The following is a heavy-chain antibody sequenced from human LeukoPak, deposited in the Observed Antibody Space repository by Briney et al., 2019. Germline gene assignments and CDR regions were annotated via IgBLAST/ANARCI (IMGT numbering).Heavy chain of an antibody. CDR2: IYYSGST. V-gene: IGHV4-59*01. CDR1: GGSISSYY. CDR3: AGGNSYYYYYMDV. D-gene: IGHD4-23*01. J-gene: IGHJ6*03. Sequence: SETLSLTCTVSGGSISSYYWSWIRQPPGKGLEWIGYIYYSGSTNYNPSLKSRVTISVDTSKNQFSLKLSSVTAADTAVYYCAGGNSYYYYYMDVWGKGTTVTVSS.